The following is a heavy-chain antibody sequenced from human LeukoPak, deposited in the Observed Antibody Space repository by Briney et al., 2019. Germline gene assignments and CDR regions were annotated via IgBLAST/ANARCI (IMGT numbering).Heavy chain of an antibody. Sequence: PGGSLRLSCVDSVGTSRGYSMSWVRQAPGKGLEWVSSITTSSTYISYADSVKGRFTISRDNAKNSLYLQMNSLRAEDTAVYYCARGKYCSGIIDYWRQGTLVTVSS. CDR2: ITTSSTYI. J-gene: IGHJ4*02. CDR1: VGTSRGYS. D-gene: IGHD2-15*01. CDR3: ARGKYCSGIIDY. V-gene: IGHV3-21*01.